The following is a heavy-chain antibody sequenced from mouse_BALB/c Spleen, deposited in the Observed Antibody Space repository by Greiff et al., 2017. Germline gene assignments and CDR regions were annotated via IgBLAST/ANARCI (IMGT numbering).Heavy chain of an antibody. Sequence: LVKPGASVKISCKASGYSFTGYYMHWVKQSHGKSLEWIGYISCYNGATSYNQKFKGKATFTVDTSSSTAYMQFNSLTSEDSAVYYCARNDGYYGYFDVWGAGTTVTVSS. CDR2: ISCYNGAT. J-gene: IGHJ1*01. CDR1: GYSFTGYY. D-gene: IGHD2-3*01. CDR3: ARNDGYYGYFDV. V-gene: IGHV1S34*01.